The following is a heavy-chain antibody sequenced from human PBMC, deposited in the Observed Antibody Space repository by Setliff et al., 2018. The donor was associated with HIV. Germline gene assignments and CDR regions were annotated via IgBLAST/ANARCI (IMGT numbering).Heavy chain of an antibody. CDR1: SGSITSSLYY. J-gene: IGHJ6*03. D-gene: IGHD4-17*01. CDR3: ATPVTSRGYYYMDV. Sequence: NPSETLSLTCTVSSGSITSSLYYWTWIRQHPGKGLEWIGYFYYSGFTYYNPSLKSRVTISIDTSNNQFSLKLKSVTAADTAVYYCATPVTSRGYYYMDVWGKGTTVTVSS. V-gene: IGHV4-31*03. CDR2: FYYSGFT.